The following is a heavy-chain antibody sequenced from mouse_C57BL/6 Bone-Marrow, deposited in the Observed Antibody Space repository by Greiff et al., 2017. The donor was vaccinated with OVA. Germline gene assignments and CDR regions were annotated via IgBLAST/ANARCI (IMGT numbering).Heavy chain of an antibody. CDR3: ASLGY. V-gene: IGHV5-6*01. Sequence: EVMLVESGGDLVKPGGSLKLSCAASGFTFSSYGMSWVRQTPDKRLEWVATISSGGSYTYYPDSVKGRFTISRDNAKNTLYLQMSSLKSEDTAMYYCASLGYWGQGTTLTVSS. CDR2: ISSGGSYT. J-gene: IGHJ2*01. CDR1: GFTFSSYG.